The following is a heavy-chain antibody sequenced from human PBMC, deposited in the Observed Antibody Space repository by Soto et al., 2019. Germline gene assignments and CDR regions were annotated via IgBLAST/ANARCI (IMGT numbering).Heavy chain of an antibody. CDR3: ARERTVPAGPLYYFDY. CDR1: GGSFSGYY. J-gene: IGHJ4*01. Sequence: QVQLQQWGAGLLKPAETLSLTCGVYGGSFSGYYWSWIRQAPGKGLVCVGEINHNGLTNYAPSLKRRVAISVDMSKNQFSLRLTSVTAADTAVYYCARERTVPAGPLYYFDYWGHGTLVTVSS. CDR2: INHNGLT. V-gene: IGHV4-34*02. D-gene: IGHD2-2*01.